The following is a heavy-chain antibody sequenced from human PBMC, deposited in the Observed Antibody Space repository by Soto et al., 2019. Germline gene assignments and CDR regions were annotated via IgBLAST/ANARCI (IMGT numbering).Heavy chain of an antibody. J-gene: IGHJ6*02. D-gene: IGHD6-13*01. CDR1: GYTFTSYV. CDR2: ISAYNGNT. V-gene: IGHV1-18*01. Sequence: QVQLVQSGAEVKKPGASVKVSCKASGYTFTSYVISWVRQAPGQGLEWMGWISAYNGNTNYAQKLQGRVTMTTDTSPSTAYMELRSLRSDDTAVYYCANYREQLVLYGMDVWGQGTTVTVSS. CDR3: ANYREQLVLYGMDV.